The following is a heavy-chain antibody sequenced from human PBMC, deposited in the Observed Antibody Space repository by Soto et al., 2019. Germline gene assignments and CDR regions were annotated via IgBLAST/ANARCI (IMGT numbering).Heavy chain of an antibody. D-gene: IGHD5-12*01. CDR2: ISSSGSTI. CDR3: ARVFYGGWSTIKDYYYYAMDV. V-gene: IGHV3-48*03. CDR1: GFTFSSYE. Sequence: GGSLRLSCAASGFTFSSYEMNWVRQAPGKGLEWVSYISSSGSTIYYADSVKGRFTISRDNAKNSLYLQMNSLRAEDTAVYYCARVFYGGWSTIKDYYYYAMDVWGQGTTVTVSS. J-gene: IGHJ6*02.